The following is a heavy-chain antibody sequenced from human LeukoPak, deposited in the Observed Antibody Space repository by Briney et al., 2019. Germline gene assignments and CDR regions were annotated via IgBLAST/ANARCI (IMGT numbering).Heavy chain of an antibody. CDR2: IKQDGSEK. CDR3: ARHGSGWYQKDY. Sequence: GGSLRLSCAAPGFTFSSYWMSWVRQAPGKGLEWVANIKQDGSEKYYVDSVKGRFTISRDNAKNSLYLQMNSLRAEDTAVYYCARHGSGWYQKDYWGQGTLVTVSS. D-gene: IGHD6-19*01. J-gene: IGHJ4*02. CDR1: GFTFSSYW. V-gene: IGHV3-7*01.